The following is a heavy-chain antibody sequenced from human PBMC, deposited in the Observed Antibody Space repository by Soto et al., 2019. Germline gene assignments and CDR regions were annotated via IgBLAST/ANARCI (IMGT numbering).Heavy chain of an antibody. Sequence: SETLSLTCTVSGVSISSGGYYWGWIRQPPGQALEYIGYIYKSATTYYNPSFESRVAISVDTSKSQFSLNVTSVTAADTAVYFCARGRYCLTGRCFPNWFDSWGQGALVTVSS. V-gene: IGHV4-30-4*08. J-gene: IGHJ5*01. CDR3: ARGRYCLTGRCFPNWFDS. D-gene: IGHD7-27*01. CDR2: IYKSATT. CDR1: GVSISSGGYY.